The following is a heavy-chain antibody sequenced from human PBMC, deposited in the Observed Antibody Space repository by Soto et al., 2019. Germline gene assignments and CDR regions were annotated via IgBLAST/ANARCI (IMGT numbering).Heavy chain of an antibody. J-gene: IGHJ3*02. Sequence: GGSLSLSCAASGFTFSSYAMSWVRQAPGKGLEWVSAMSGSGGSTYYADSVKGRFTISRDNSKNTLYLQMNSLRAEDPAVYYCAKVSVGVAGTRWGAFDIWGQGTMVTVSS. D-gene: IGHD6-19*01. CDR1: GFTFSSYA. V-gene: IGHV3-23*01. CDR2: MSGSGGST. CDR3: AKVSVGVAGTRWGAFDI.